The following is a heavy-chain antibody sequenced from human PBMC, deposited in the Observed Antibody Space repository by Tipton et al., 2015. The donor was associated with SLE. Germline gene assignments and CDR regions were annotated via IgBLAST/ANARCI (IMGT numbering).Heavy chain of an antibody. CDR2: INHGGST. D-gene: IGHD6-25*01. V-gene: IGHV4-34*01. CDR1: GGSFSVYY. Sequence: GLVKPSETLSLTCAVYGGSFSVYYWTWIRKPPGKGLEWIGVINHGGSTNYNPSLKSRVTISIDTSENHFSLRLNSVTAADTAVYYCARRHFSGAFDSWGEGTLFTVSS. J-gene: IGHJ4*02. CDR3: ARRHFSGAFDS.